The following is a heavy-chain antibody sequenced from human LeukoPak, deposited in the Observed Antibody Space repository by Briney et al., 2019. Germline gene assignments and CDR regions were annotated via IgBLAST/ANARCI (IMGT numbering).Heavy chain of an antibody. CDR2: IYYSGST. J-gene: IGHJ4*02. CDR3: ARVTAYDGSGYYKYYFDY. D-gene: IGHD3-22*01. Sequence: PSETLSLTCTVSGGSISSSSYYWGWIRQPPGKGLEWIGSIYYSGSTYYNPSLKSRVTISVDTSKTKFSLKLSSVTAADTDVYYCARVTAYDGSGYYKYYFDYWGQGTLVTVSS. V-gene: IGHV4-39*01. CDR1: GGSISSSSYY.